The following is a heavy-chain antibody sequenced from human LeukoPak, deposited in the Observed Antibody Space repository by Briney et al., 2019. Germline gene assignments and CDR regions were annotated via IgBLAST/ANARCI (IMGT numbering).Heavy chain of an antibody. CDR3: AAAYFGVDQYYYGMDV. CDR2: ISRSGGST. V-gene: IGHV3-23*01. Sequence: GGSLRLSCAASGFNFNLFWMNWVRQAPGKGLEWVSAISRSGGSTYSADSVKGRFTISRDTSKNTLYLQMNSLRAEDTAVYYCAAAYFGVDQYYYGMDVWGQGTTVTVSS. D-gene: IGHD3-3*01. J-gene: IGHJ6*02. CDR1: GFNFNLFW.